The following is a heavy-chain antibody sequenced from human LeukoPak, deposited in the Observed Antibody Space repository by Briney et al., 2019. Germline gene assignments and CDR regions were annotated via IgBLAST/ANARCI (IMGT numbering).Heavy chain of an antibody. CDR3: ARGSPQWSIRTTFDY. D-gene: IGHD2-15*01. J-gene: IGHJ4*02. V-gene: IGHV1-69*05. CDR1: GGTSRSYA. CDR2: IIPIFGTA. Sequence: SVKVSCKASGGTSRSYAISWVRQAPGQGLEWMRGIIPIFGTANYAQKFQGRVTITTDESTSTAYMELSSLRSEDTAVYYCARGSPQWSIRTTFDYWGQGTLVTVSS.